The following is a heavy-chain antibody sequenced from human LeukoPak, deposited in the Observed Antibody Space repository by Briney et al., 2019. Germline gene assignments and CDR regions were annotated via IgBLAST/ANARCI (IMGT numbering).Heavy chain of an antibody. CDR2: ISHSGRT. D-gene: IGHD6-25*01. J-gene: IGHJ4*02. CDR3: ARVAAYGFDF. CDR1: GYSISSGYY. Sequence: SETLSLTCTVSGYSISSGYYWGWIRQPPGKGLAWIGSISHSGRTYYNPPLKSRVTISVDASNNHLSLRLTSVTAADTAVYYCARVAAYGFDFWGQGTLVTVSS. V-gene: IGHV4-38-2*02.